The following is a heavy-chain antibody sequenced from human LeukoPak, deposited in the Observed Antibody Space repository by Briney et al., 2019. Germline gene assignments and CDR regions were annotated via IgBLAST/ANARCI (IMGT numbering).Heavy chain of an antibody. J-gene: IGHJ4*02. Sequence: GASVKVSCKASGYTLNKFGMSWVRQAPGQGLEWLGWINTYNGKTKLGEKFQGRVTMTTDTSTSTVYMELTRLRTDDTAVYFCARDTPQHLKRFDYWGPGTLVTVSS. CDR2: INTYNGKT. CDR1: GYTLNKFG. D-gene: IGHD6-13*01. CDR3: ARDTPQHLKRFDY. V-gene: IGHV1-18*01.